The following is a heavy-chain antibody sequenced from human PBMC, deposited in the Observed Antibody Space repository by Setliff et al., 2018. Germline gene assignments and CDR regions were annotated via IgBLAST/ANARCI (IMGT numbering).Heavy chain of an antibody. CDR1: GFTFSSYA. Sequence: GGSLRLSCAASGFTFSSYAMNWVRQAPGKGPVWVSRINGDGSRTDYADSVKGRFTISRDNARNSLYLQMDSLRADDTAVYYCARWLRWSFDYWGQGTLVTVSS. CDR2: INGDGSRT. V-gene: IGHV3-74*01. D-gene: IGHD4-17*01. CDR3: ARWLRWSFDY. J-gene: IGHJ4*02.